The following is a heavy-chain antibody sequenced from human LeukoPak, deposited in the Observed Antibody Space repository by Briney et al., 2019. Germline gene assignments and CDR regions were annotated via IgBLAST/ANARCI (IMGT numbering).Heavy chain of an antibody. V-gene: IGHV1-69*01. J-gene: IGHJ3*02. CDR1: GGTFSSYA. CDR2: IIPIFGTA. CDR3: ASGPTDITMIAAGAFDI. D-gene: IGHD3-22*01. Sequence: GSSVKVSCKASGGTFSSYAISWVRQAPGQGLEWMGGIIPIFGTANYAQKFQGRVTITADESTSTAYMELSSLRSEDTAVYYCASGPTDITMIAAGAFDIWVKGQWSPSLQ.